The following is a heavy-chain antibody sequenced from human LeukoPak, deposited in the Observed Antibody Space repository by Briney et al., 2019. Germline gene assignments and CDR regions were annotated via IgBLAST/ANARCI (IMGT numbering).Heavy chain of an antibody. D-gene: IGHD3-22*01. V-gene: IGHV3-23*01. J-gene: IGHJ4*02. Sequence: PGGSLRLSCAASGFTFSSYAMSWVRQAPGKGLEWVSAICGSGGSTYYADSVKGRFTISRDNSKNTLYLQMNSLRAEDTAVYYCAKQPHYYDSSGYPPWGQGTLVTVSS. CDR2: ICGSGGST. CDR1: GFTFSSYA. CDR3: AKQPHYYDSSGYPP.